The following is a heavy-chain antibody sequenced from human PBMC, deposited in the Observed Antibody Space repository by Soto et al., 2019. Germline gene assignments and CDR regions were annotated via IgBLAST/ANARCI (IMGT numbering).Heavy chain of an antibody. Sequence: QVQLQESGPGLVKPSETLSLTCTVSGGSISGYYWSWILQPPGKGLEWIGYIYYTGRTNYNPSLKSRVTISLDTSKNQFSLRLNSVTAADTAVYYCVRSFQGLDWGQGTLVTVSS. V-gene: IGHV4-59*01. J-gene: IGHJ4*02. CDR3: VRSFQGLD. D-gene: IGHD4-17*01. CDR2: IYYTGRT. CDR1: GGSISGYY.